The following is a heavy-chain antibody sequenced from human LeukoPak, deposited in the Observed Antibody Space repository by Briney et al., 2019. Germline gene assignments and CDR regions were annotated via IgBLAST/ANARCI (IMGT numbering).Heavy chain of an antibody. V-gene: IGHV3-23*01. J-gene: IGHJ4*02. CDR1: GFTFSSHA. CDR2: LSGSGRNT. D-gene: IGHD5-24*01. CDR3: ARDRGGYNYFGY. Sequence: GGSLRLSCAASGFTFSSHAMSWVRQAPGKGLEWVSGLSGSGRNTYYADSAKGRFTISRDNSKNTLYLQMNSLRAEDTAVYYCARDRGGYNYFGYWGQGTLVTVSS.